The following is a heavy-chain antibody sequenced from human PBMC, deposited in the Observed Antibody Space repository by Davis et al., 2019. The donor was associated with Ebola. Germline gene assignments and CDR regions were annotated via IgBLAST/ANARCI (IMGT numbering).Heavy chain of an antibody. J-gene: IGHJ4*02. V-gene: IGHV1-2*02. D-gene: IGHD5/OR15-5a*01. CDR1: GYSFTDYH. Sequence: AASVKVSCKASGYSFTDYHILWVRQAPGQGLEWMGWINPNSGGTNYAQRFQGRVTMTRDTSINTVYMELSTLRSDDTAVYFCARDSVSTIDYWGQGTLVTVSS. CDR2: INPNSGGT. CDR3: ARDSVSTIDY.